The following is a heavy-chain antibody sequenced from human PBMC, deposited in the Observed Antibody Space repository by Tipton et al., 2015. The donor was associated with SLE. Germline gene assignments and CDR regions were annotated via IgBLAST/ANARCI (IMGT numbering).Heavy chain of an antibody. CDR2: IRNSGDNT. Sequence: SLRLSCAASGFTFDDYAMHWVRQAPGKGLEGVSSIRNSGDNTYYADSVMGRFTISRDNSKNTLYLQMNSLRAEDTAVYYCARRNSESGAFDMWGQGTLVTVSS. J-gene: IGHJ3*02. CDR3: ARRNSESGAFDM. CDR1: GFTFDDYA. V-gene: IGHV3-23*01. D-gene: IGHD3-10*01.